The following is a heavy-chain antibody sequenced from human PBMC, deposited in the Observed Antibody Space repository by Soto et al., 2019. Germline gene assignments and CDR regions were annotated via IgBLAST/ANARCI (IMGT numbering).Heavy chain of an antibody. CDR2: INAGNGNT. Sequence: ASVKVSCKASGYTFTSYAMHWVRQAPGQRLEWMGWINAGNGNTKYSQKFQGRVTITRDTSASTAYMELSSLRSEETAVYYCARGDVLNYDILTGYYFLAPYYYYGMDVWGQGTTVTVSS. CDR1: GYTFTSYA. D-gene: IGHD3-9*01. V-gene: IGHV1-3*01. CDR3: ARGDVLNYDILTGYYFLAPYYYYGMDV. J-gene: IGHJ6*02.